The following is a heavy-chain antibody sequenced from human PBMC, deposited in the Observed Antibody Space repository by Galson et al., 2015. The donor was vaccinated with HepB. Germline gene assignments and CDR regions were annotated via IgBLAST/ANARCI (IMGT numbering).Heavy chain of an antibody. Sequence: SLRLSCAASGFTFSDYYMTWIRQAPGKGPEWISYISGSRTYTSYADFVRGRFVISRDNAMNSLYLQMNILRAEDTAVYYCARAVVVAATTTPFDYWGQGTLVTVSS. D-gene: IGHD2-15*01. CDR3: ARAVVVAATTTPFDY. V-gene: IGHV3-11*06. CDR1: GFTFSDYY. CDR2: ISGSRTYT. J-gene: IGHJ4*02.